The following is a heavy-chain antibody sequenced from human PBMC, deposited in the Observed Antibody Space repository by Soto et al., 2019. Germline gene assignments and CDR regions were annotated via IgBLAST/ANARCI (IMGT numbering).Heavy chain of an antibody. CDR3: ARHDSIGGFAI. J-gene: IGHJ4*02. D-gene: IGHD2-15*01. Sequence: GESLKISCEASGYMFPNYHISWVRQMLGKGLEWVGKIDPTDSRTMYRPSSRARITISVGKSINTAYLEWGRLKASDTAMYYCARHDSIGGFAIWGQGTHVTVSS. V-gene: IGHV5-10-1*01. CDR2: IDPTDSRT. CDR1: GYMFPNYH.